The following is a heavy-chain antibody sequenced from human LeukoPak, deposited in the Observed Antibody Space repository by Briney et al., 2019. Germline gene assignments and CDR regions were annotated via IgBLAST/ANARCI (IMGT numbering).Heavy chain of an antibody. J-gene: IGHJ5*02. D-gene: IGHD6-19*01. Sequence: PSETLSLTCTVSGGSISSYYWSWIRQPPGKGLEWIGRIYTSGSTNYNPSLKSRVTISVDKSKNQFSLKPSSVTAADTAVYYCARDGDSSGWYNWFDPWGQGTLVTVSS. CDR2: IYTSGST. CDR3: ARDGDSSGWYNWFDP. CDR1: GGSISSYY. V-gene: IGHV4-4*07.